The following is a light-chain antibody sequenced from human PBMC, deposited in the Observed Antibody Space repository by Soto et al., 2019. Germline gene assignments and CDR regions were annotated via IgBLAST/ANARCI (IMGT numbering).Light chain of an antibody. CDR1: HSLVRSDWDTY. J-gene: IGKJ1*01. CDR3: MQGTHGSPT. CDR2: KVS. Sequence: DVVMTQSPLSLPVTLGQPASISCRSSHSLVRSDWDTYWNWFLQRPGQPPRRLIYKVSNWDCGVPDRFSGSGSGTDFTLKISRVEADDVWIDYGMQGTHGSPTFGEGPKVDIK. V-gene: IGKV2-30*02.